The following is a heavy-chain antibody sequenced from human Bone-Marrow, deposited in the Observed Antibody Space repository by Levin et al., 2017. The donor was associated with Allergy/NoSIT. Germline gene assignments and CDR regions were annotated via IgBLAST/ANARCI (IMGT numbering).Heavy chain of an antibody. CDR2: INHSGST. CDR3: ARAQIEYQLLVWFDP. Sequence: SETLSLTCAVYGGSFSGYYWSWIRQPPGKGLEWIGEINHSGSTNYNPSLKSRVTISVDTSKKQFSLKLSSVTAADTAVYYCARAQIEYQLLVWFDPWGQGTLVTVSS. D-gene: IGHD2-2*01. CDR1: GGSFSGYY. J-gene: IGHJ5*02. V-gene: IGHV4-34*01.